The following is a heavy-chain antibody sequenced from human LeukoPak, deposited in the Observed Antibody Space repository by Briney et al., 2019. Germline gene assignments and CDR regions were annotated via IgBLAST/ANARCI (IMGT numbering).Heavy chain of an antibody. CDR3: AKDSVATQSLVHY. D-gene: IGHD1-26*01. Sequence: GGSLRLSCAASGFTFSSYAMSWVRQAPGKGREWVAAIIGSGGSTYYADSVKGRFTISRDNSKNTLYLQMNSLRAEETAVYYCAKDSVATQSLVHYWGQGTLVTVSS. J-gene: IGHJ4*02. CDR2: IIGSGGST. V-gene: IGHV3-23*01. CDR1: GFTFSSYA.